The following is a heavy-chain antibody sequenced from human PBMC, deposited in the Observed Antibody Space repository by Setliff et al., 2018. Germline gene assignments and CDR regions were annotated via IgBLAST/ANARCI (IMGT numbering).Heavy chain of an antibody. D-gene: IGHD3-9*01. J-gene: IGHJ3*02. CDR3: ASARVLRYSDWLSPDAFDI. CDR2: VNHSGST. CDR1: GGSFSGYY. Sequence: SETLSLTCAVYGGSFSGYYWSWIRQPPGKGLEWIGEVNHSGSTNYNPSLKSRVTISVDTSKNQFSLKLSSVTAADTAVYYCASARVLRYSDWLSPDAFDIGGQGTMVTVSS. V-gene: IGHV4-34*01.